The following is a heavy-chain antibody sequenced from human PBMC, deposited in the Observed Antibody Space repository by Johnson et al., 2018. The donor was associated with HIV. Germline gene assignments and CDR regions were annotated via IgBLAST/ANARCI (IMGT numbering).Heavy chain of an antibody. CDR1: GFTFDDFA. CDR3: AREKSYYYDSSGYPDTFDI. D-gene: IGHD3-22*01. J-gene: IGHJ3*02. Sequence: VQLVESGGGVVQPGRSLRLSCVASGFTFDDFAMHWVRQAPGKGLEWVSGISWDSGSIVYADSVKGRFTISRDTSKNMLYLQMNSLRAEDTAVYYCAREKSYYYDSSGYPDTFDIWGQGTMVTVSS. V-gene: IGHV3-9*01. CDR2: ISWDSGSI.